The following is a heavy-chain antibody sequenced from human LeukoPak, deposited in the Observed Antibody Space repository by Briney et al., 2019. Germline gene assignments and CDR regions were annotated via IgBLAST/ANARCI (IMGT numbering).Heavy chain of an antibody. V-gene: IGHV4-31*03. D-gene: IGHD6-13*01. CDR3: ARTQHSSSWSAFDI. Sequence: SETLSLTCTVSGVSISSGGYYWSWIRQHPGKGLEWIGYIYYSGSTYYNPSLKSRVTISVDTSKNQFSLKLRSLTAADTAMYYCARTQHSSSWSAFDIRGQGTMVSVSS. J-gene: IGHJ3*02. CDR1: GVSISSGGYY. CDR2: IYYSGST.